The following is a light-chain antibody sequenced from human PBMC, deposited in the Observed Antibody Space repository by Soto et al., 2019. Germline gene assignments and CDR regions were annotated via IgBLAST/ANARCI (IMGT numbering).Light chain of an antibody. CDR3: QQSDVWPRT. J-gene: IGKJ4*01. Sequence: IQLTPSPSSRSACIADIVTITLRASQRINTYMNWYQHKPGKAPSLLIFPPSTLQSGVPSRISGSGSGTEFTLTISSLQSEDFATYYCQQSDVWPRTFGEGTKVDIK. CDR1: QRINTY. V-gene: IGKV1-39*01. CDR2: PPS.